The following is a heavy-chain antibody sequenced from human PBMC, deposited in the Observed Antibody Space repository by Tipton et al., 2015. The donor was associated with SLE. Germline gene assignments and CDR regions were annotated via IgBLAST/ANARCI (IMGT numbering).Heavy chain of an antibody. CDR2: INHSGST. D-gene: IGHD6-13*01. V-gene: IGHV4-34*01. J-gene: IGHJ6*03. CDR3: ARVPVDGYSSSWYAKYYYYYSVDD. CDR1: GGSFSGYY. Sequence: LRLSCAVYGGSFSGYYWSWIRQPPGKGLGWIGEINHSGSTNYNPSLKSRVTISVDTSKNQFSLKLSSVTAADTAVYYCARVPVDGYSSSWYAKYYYYYSVDDWGKETTVTVSS.